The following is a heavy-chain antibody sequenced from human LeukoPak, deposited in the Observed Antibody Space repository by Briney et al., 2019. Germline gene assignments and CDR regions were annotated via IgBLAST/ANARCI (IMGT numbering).Heavy chain of an antibody. Sequence: SETLSLTCTVSGGSISSGGYYWSWIRQHPGKGLEWIGYIYYSGSTYYNPSLKSRVTISVYTSKNQFSLKLSSVTAADTAVYYCARYSSSSAVDYWGQGTLVTVSS. CDR2: IYYSGST. CDR1: GGSISSGGYY. J-gene: IGHJ4*02. D-gene: IGHD6-6*01. V-gene: IGHV4-31*03. CDR3: ARYSSSSAVDY.